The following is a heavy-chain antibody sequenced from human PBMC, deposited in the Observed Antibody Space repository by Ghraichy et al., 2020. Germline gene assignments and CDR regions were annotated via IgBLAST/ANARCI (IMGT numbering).Heavy chain of an antibody. D-gene: IGHD3-10*01. CDR2: IYYSGST. CDR3: ASDTRDLGYYYYYMDV. V-gene: IGHV4-39*01. Sequence: SETLSLTCTVSGGSISSSSYYWGWIRQPPGKGLEWIGSIYYSGSTYYNPSLKSPVTISVDSSKNQFSLELSSVTAADTAVYYCASDTRDLGYYYYYMDVWGKGTTVTVSS. J-gene: IGHJ6*03. CDR1: GGSISSSSYY.